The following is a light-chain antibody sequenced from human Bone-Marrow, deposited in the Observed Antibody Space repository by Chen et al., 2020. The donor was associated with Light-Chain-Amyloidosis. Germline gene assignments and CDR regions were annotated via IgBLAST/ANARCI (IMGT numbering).Light chain of an antibody. Sequence: YVLTQPSSVSVAPGQTATIACGGNNIGSTSVHWYQQTPGQAPLLVVYDDCDRPSGIPARLSGSNAGNAATMTIRRVEAGDEADYYCQVWDRGSDRPVFGGGTKLTVL. V-gene: IGLV3-21*02. CDR1: NIGSTS. J-gene: IGLJ3*02. CDR3: QVWDRGSDRPV. CDR2: DDC.